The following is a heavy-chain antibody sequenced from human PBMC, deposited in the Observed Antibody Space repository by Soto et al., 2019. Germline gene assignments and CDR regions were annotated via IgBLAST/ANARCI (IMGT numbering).Heavy chain of an antibody. CDR2: ISSSSSTI. Sequence: PGGFLRLSCAASGFTFSNYSMNWVRQAPGKGLEWVSYISSSSSTIYYADSVKGRFTISRDNSKNTLYLQMNSLRAEDTAVYYCARDYRLLWFGAMWSDSGGMDVWGQGTTVTVSS. D-gene: IGHD3-10*01. CDR1: GFTFSNYS. J-gene: IGHJ6*02. V-gene: IGHV3-48*01. CDR3: ARDYRLLWFGAMWSDSGGMDV.